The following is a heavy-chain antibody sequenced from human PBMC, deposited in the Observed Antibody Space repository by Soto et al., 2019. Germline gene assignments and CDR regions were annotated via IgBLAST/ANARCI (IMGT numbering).Heavy chain of an antibody. Sequence: GGSLRLSCASSGFTFSSYSMNWVRQAPGKGLEWVSSISSSSSYIYYADSVKGRFTISRDNAKNSLYLQMNSLRAEDTAVYYCARGDNFNTFDSWGQGTLVTVSS. CDR2: ISSSSSYI. J-gene: IGHJ4*02. CDR1: GFTFSSYS. V-gene: IGHV3-21*01. D-gene: IGHD1-20*01. CDR3: ARGDNFNTFDS.